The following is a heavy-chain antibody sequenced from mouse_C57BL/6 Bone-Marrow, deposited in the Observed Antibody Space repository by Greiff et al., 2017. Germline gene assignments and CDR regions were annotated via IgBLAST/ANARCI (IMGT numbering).Heavy chain of an antibody. Sequence: EVQLQQSGPELVKPGASVKISCKASGYTFTDYYMNWVKQSHGKSLEWIGDINPNNGGTSYNQKFKGKATLTVDKSSSTAYMELRSLTSEDSAVYYCARPGNCYAMDYWGQGTSVTVSS. J-gene: IGHJ4*01. CDR3: ARPGNCYAMDY. D-gene: IGHD2-1*01. V-gene: IGHV1-26*01. CDR1: GYTFTDYY. CDR2: INPNNGGT.